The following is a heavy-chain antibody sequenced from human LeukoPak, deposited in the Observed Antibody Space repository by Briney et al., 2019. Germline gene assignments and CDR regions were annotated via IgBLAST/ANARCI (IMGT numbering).Heavy chain of an antibody. Sequence: ASVKVSCKASGYTFTSYGISWVRQAPGQGLEWMGWISVYNGNTNYAQKLQGRVTMTTDTSTSTAYMELRSLRSDDTAVYYCARGRDSSGYALYPDAFNIWGQGTMVTVSS. D-gene: IGHD3-22*01. CDR3: ARGRDSSGYALYPDAFNI. J-gene: IGHJ3*02. CDR1: GYTFTSYG. CDR2: ISVYNGNT. V-gene: IGHV1-18*01.